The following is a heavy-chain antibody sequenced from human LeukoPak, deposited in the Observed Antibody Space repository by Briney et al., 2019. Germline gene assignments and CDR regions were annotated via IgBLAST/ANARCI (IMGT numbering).Heavy chain of an antibody. Sequence: GASVTVSCKASGYTSTSHDINWVRQATGQGLEWMGWVNPNSGNTGYAQKFQGRVTMTRNTTITTAYMDLSSLRSEDTAVYYCARGQTGGFPYYFDYWGQGTLVTVSS. J-gene: IGHJ4*02. CDR2: VNPNSGNT. V-gene: IGHV1-8*01. D-gene: IGHD2-15*01. CDR3: ARGQTGGFPYYFDY. CDR1: GYTSTSHD.